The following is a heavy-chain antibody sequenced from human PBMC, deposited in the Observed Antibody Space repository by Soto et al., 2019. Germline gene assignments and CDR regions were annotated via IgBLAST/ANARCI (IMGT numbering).Heavy chain of an antibody. J-gene: IGHJ4*02. Sequence: PGGSLRLSCAASGFNFINTGMHWVRQAPGKGLEWVAVIWYDGSNMFYADSVKGRFTISGDNSKNTLFLQMNSLRGEDTAVYYCGRGIDYGNYAIDYWGQGTLVTVSS. D-gene: IGHD4-17*01. V-gene: IGHV3-33*01. CDR1: GFNFINTG. CDR3: GRGIDYGNYAIDY. CDR2: IWYDGSNM.